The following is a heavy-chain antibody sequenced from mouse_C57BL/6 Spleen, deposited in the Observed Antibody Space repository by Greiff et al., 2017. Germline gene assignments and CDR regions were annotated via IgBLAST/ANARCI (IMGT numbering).Heavy chain of an antibody. J-gene: IGHJ3*01. CDR3: ARTGSSGPFAY. Sequence: VQLQQSGPELVKPGASVKLSCKASGYTFTSYDINWVKQRPGQGLEWIGWIYPRDGSTKYNEKFKGKATLTVDTSSSTAYMELHSLTSEDSAVYFCARTGSSGPFAYWGQGTLVTVSA. V-gene: IGHV1-85*01. D-gene: IGHD3-2*02. CDR1: GYTFTSYD. CDR2: IYPRDGST.